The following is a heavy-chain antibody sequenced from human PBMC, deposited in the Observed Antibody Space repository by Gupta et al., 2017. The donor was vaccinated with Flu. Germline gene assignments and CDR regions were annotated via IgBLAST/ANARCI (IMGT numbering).Heavy chain of an antibody. CDR3: ATVTTGY. CDR1: EYA. CDR2: ISWNSGSI. V-gene: IGHV3-9*01. D-gene: IGHD4-17*01. Sequence: EYAMHWVRQAPGKGLEWVSGISWNSGSIGYADSVKGRFTISRDNAKNSLYLQMNSLRAEDTALYYCATVTTGYWGQGTLVTVSS. J-gene: IGHJ4*02.